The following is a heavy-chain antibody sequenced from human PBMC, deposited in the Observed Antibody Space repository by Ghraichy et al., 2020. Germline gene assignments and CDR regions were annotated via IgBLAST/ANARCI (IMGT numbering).Heavy chain of an antibody. Sequence: GGSLRLSCAASGFTFSTYSMNWVRQAPGKGLEWVSFISSTSTIYYADSVKGRFIISRDNPKNSLYLQMNSLRDEDTAVYYCARGKGPFDWFSGLWGQGTLVTVSS. CDR1: GFTFSTYS. CDR2: ISSTSTI. J-gene: IGHJ4*02. CDR3: ARGKGPFDWFSGL. V-gene: IGHV3-48*02. D-gene: IGHD3-9*01.